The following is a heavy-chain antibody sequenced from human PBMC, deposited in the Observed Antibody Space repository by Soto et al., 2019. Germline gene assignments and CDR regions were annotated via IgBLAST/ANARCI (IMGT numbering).Heavy chain of an antibody. CDR1: GFTFSSYG. V-gene: IGHV3-33*01. D-gene: IGHD6-6*01. Sequence: QVQLVESGGGVVQPGRSLRLSCAAPGFTFSSYGMHWVRQAPGKGLEWVAVIWYDGSNKYYADSVKGRFTISRDNSKNTLYLQMNSLRAEDTAVYYCARASSSSVDFDYWGQGTLVTVSS. CDR2: IWYDGSNK. J-gene: IGHJ4*02. CDR3: ARASSSSVDFDY.